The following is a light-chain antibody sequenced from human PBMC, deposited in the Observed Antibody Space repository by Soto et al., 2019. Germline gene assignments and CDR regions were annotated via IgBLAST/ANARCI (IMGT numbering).Light chain of an antibody. V-gene: IGLV2-14*01. Sequence: QSALTQPASVSGSPGQSITISCTGTSSDIGTYNFVSWYQVHPGRAPKLIIHDVGDRPSGVSNRFSGSKSGNTASLNISGLQPEDEADYFCSSYRSTTTVFGTGTKLTVL. CDR2: DVG. CDR1: SSDIGTYNF. CDR3: SSYRSTTTV. J-gene: IGLJ1*01.